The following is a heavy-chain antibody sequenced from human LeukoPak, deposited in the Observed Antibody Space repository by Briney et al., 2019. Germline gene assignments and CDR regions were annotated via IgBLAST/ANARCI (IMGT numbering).Heavy chain of an antibody. CDR3: VKDIGYYYIHDAFDI. Sequence: PGGSLRLSCVASEFSYSSYTMSWVRQAPGKGLEWVSTITDRGSSTFYADSVKGRFTISRDNSKNTLFLQMNSLRAEDTAIYYCVKDIGYYYIHDAFDIWGQGTVVAVSS. CDR2: ITDRGSST. J-gene: IGHJ3*02. D-gene: IGHD3-10*02. CDR1: EFSYSSYT. V-gene: IGHV3-23*01.